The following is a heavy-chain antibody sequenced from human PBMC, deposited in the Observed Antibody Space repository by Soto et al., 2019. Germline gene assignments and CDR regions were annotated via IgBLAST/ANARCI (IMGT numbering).Heavy chain of an antibody. CDR1: GFTFSRYS. J-gene: IGHJ3*01. CDR3: VRGGSGATSGDLFDA. V-gene: IGHV3-21*01. CDR2: IASSSSPI. Sequence: EVQLVESGGGLVRPGGSLRLSCAASGFTFSRYSINWVRQAPGKGLEWVSSIASSSSPIFYADSLQGRFTISRDNAKNSLYLQMNGLRDEDTAVYYCVRGGSGATSGDLFDARGQGTVVTVSS. D-gene: IGHD3-10*01.